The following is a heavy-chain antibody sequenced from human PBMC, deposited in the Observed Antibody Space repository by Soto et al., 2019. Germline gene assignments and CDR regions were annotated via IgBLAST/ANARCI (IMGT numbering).Heavy chain of an antibody. J-gene: IGHJ4*02. CDR2: IYPGDSDT. CDR1: GYSFASHW. Sequence: PGESLKISCKGSGYSFASHWVAWVRQMPEKGLEWIGTIYPGDSDTKYSSAFRGHVTISADTSVSTACLQWRSLEATDSAIYYCARYSGSYWHYLDFWGQGTLVTVSS. D-gene: IGHD1-26*01. CDR3: ARYSGSYWHYLDF. V-gene: IGHV5-51*01.